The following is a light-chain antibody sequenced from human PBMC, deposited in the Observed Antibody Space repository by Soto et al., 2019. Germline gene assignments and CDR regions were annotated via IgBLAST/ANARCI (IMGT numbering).Light chain of an antibody. CDR2: EIH. Sequence: QSVLTPPASASGSPGKSITISCPGNSSDGGYHNYHPWYRQHPGRARGPRIYEIHNRPSGVSNRFSGPRNGNTASLTISGLQAEDEADYYCSACTSSSTHLYVFGTGTKVTV. J-gene: IGLJ1*01. CDR1: SSDGGYHNY. V-gene: IGLV2-14*01. CDR3: SACTSSSTHLYV.